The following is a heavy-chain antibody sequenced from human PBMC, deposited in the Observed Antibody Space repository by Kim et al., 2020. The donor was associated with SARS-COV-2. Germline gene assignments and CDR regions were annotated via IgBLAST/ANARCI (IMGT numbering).Heavy chain of an antibody. J-gene: IGHJ4*02. CDR2: INTSSSTI. D-gene: IGHD4-17*01. CDR1: GFTFSNYS. Sequence: GGSLRLSCAASGFTFSNYSMNWVRQAPGKGLEWLSYINTSSSTIYYADSVKGRFTISRDDAKNSLYLQMNSLRAEDTAVYYCARDPYGDYVGYWGQGTLVTVSS. V-gene: IGHV3-48*01. CDR3: ARDPYGDYVGY.